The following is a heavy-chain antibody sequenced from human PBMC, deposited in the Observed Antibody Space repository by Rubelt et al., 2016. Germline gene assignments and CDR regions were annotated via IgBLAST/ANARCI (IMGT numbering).Heavy chain of an antibody. CDR2: ISSSGSAI. J-gene: IGHJ6*02. V-gene: IGHV3-48*01. Sequence: VSGKGLEWVSHISSSGSAIHYGDSVKGRFTISRDNAKNSLYLQMNSLRAEDTAVYYCAKDQVSVATISWDGMDVWGQGTTVTVS. CDR3: AKDQVSVATISWDGMDV. D-gene: IGHD3-3*02.